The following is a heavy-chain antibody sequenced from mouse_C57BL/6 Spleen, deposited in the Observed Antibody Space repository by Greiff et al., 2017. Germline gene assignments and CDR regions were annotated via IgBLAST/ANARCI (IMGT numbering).Heavy chain of an antibody. CDR3: ARGDDGYRHDMDY. D-gene: IGHD2-3*01. V-gene: IGHV1-54*01. CDR2: INPGSGGT. CDR1: GYAFTNYL. Sequence: QVQLQQSGAELVRPGTSVKVSCKASGYAFTNYLIEWVKQRPGQGLEWIGVINPGSGGTNYNEKFKGKVTLTADKSSSTAYMQLSSLTSEDSAVYFCARGDDGYRHDMDYWGQGTSVTVSS. J-gene: IGHJ4*01.